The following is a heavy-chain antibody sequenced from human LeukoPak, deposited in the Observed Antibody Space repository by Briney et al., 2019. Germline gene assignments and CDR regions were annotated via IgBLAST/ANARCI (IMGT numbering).Heavy chain of an antibody. CDR2: ISYDGSNK. Sequence: PGRSLRLSCAASGFTFSSYAMHWVRQAPGKGLEWVAVISYDGSNKYYADSVKGRFTISRDNSKNTLYLQMNSLRAEDTAVYYCARPQGGYSSSSGAFDIWGQGTMVTVSS. V-gene: IGHV3-30-3*01. J-gene: IGHJ3*02. CDR1: GFTFSSYA. CDR3: ARPQGGYSSSSGAFDI. D-gene: IGHD6-6*01.